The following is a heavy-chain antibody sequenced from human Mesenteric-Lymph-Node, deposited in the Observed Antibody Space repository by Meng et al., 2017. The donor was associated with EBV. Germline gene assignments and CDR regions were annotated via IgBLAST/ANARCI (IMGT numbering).Heavy chain of an antibody. CDR1: RGTFSNYG. CDR3: ARKNDYGGNFYYFDY. Sequence: QGVQSGAGVKEPGSSVKVSGKPSRGTFSNYGVSWVRQAPGQGLEWRGGSTPYSGYTDYPQRLQDRVTMTTDTSTSTAYMELRSLRSDDTAVYYCARKNDYGGNFYYFDYWGQGTLVTSPQ. J-gene: IGHJ4*02. V-gene: IGHV1-18*01. CDR2: STPYSGYT. D-gene: IGHD4-23*01.